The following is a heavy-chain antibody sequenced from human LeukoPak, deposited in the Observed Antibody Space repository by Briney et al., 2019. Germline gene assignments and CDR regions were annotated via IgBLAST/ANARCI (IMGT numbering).Heavy chain of an antibody. Sequence: SVKVSCKASGGTFSSYAISWVRQAPGQGLEWMGRIIPILGIANYAQKFQGRVTITADKSTSTAYMELSSLRSEDTAVYYCATIMGATEAFDIWGQGTMVTVSS. D-gene: IGHD1-26*01. CDR3: ATIMGATEAFDI. CDR1: GGTFSSYA. J-gene: IGHJ3*02. CDR2: IIPILGIA. V-gene: IGHV1-69*04.